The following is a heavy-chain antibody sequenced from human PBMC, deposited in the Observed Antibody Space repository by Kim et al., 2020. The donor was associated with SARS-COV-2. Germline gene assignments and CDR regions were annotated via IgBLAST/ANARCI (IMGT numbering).Heavy chain of an antibody. CDR3: ARATAYCGGDCPLGDAFDI. D-gene: IGHD2-21*02. Sequence: GRFIISRDKSKNTRYLKMNSLRAEDTAVYYCARATAYCGGDCPLGDAFDIWGQGTMVTVSS. J-gene: IGHJ3*02. V-gene: IGHV3-66*01.